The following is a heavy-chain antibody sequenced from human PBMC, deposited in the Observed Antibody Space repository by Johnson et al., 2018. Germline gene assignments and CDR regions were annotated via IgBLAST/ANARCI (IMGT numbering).Heavy chain of an antibody. V-gene: IGHV3-7*01. CDR1: GFSFSTYW. Sequence: VQLQESGGGLVQPGGSLRLSCAASGFSFSTYWMTWVRQAPGEGLEWVANIKQDGSEKDYVDSVKGRFTISRDNAKNSLYLQVNSLRVEDTAVYYCARGGQHQLTRYCYNGMDVWRQGTTVTVSS. CDR3: ARGGQHQLTRYCYNGMDV. CDR2: IKQDGSEK. D-gene: IGHD1-1*01. J-gene: IGHJ6*02.